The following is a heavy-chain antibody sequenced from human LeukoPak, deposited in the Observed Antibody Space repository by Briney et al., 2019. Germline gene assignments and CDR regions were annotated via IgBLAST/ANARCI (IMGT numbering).Heavy chain of an antibody. CDR3: AREAPLYYYYYGMDV. CDR1: GFTFDDYA. Sequence: GGSLRLSCAASGFTFDDYAMHWVRQAPGKGLEWVSGISWNSGSIGYADSVKGRFTISRDNAKNSLYLQMNSLRAEDTALYYCAREAPLYYYYYGMDVWGQGTTVTVSS. J-gene: IGHJ6*02. D-gene: IGHD1-26*01. CDR2: ISWNSGSI. V-gene: IGHV3-9*01.